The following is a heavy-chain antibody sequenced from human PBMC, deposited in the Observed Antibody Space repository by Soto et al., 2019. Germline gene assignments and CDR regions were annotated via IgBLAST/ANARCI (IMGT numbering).Heavy chain of an antibody. Sequence: QITLNESGPPVVKPAETLTLTCTFSGFSLTTSGVGVGWIRQSPGKAPEWLAPIYWDDDKRYSASLKSRLTITKDTSKDQVVLRMASVDLADTAIYYCAHRILRMFFGLVTTSAIYFDFWGQGTPVVVSS. V-gene: IGHV2-5*02. CDR1: GFSLTTSGVG. CDR3: AHRILRMFFGLVTTSAIYFDF. CDR2: IYWDDDK. D-gene: IGHD3-3*01. J-gene: IGHJ4*02.